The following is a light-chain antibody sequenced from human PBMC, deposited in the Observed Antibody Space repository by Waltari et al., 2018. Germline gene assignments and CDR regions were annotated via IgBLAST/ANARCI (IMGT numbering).Light chain of an antibody. CDR3: LKYGSAPFT. J-gene: IGKJ3*01. Sequence: EIVLTQSPGTLSLSPGERATLSSRPSQYVSSSYFAGYQQKPGQAPRLLIYGASFRAASTSERFSDGGSGADFTFAISRLVPEDFAVFCCLKYGSAPFTFGPGTKVEI. CDR1: QYVSSSY. V-gene: IGKV3-20*01. CDR2: GAS.